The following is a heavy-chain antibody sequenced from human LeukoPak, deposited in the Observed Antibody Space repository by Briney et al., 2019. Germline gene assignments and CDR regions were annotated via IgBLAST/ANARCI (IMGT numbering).Heavy chain of an antibody. CDR2: MNPNSGNT. CDR3: ARQSNYDFWSGYSLNYYYMDV. CDR1: GYTFTSYD. Sequence: GASVKVSCKASGYTFTSYDINWVRQATGQGLEWMGWMNPNSGNTGYAQKFQGRVTITRNTSISTAYMELSSLRSEDTAVYYCARQSNYDFWSGYSLNYYYMDVWGKGTTVTVSS. J-gene: IGHJ6*03. D-gene: IGHD3-3*01. V-gene: IGHV1-8*03.